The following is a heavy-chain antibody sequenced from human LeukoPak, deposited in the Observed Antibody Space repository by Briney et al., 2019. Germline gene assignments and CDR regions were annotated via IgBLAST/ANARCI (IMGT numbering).Heavy chain of an antibody. V-gene: IGHV3-64*01. CDR3: ARDRLEYSSSSAEYYFDY. CDR1: GFTFSSYA. Sequence: GGSLRLSCAASGFTFSSYAMHWVRQAPGKGLEYVSAISSNGGSTYYANSVKGRFTISRDSSKNTLYLQMGSLRAEDMAVYYCARDRLEYSSSSAEYYFDYWGQGTLVTVSS. J-gene: IGHJ4*02. CDR2: ISSNGGST. D-gene: IGHD6-6*01.